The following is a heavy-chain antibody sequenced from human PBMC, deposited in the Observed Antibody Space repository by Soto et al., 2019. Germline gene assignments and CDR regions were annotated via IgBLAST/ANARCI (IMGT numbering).Heavy chain of an antibody. CDR1: GDSVSSNSAA. V-gene: IGHV6-1*01. D-gene: IGHD5-12*01. Sequence: PSQTLSLTCAISGDSVSSNSAAWNWIRQSPSRGLEWLGRTYYRSKWYNDYAVSVKSRITINPGTSKNQFSLQLNSVTPEDTAVYYCAKGDNLGPKTGYAFDPWGQGIMVTVSS. J-gene: IGHJ5*02. CDR2: TYYRSKWYN. CDR3: AKGDNLGPKTGYAFDP.